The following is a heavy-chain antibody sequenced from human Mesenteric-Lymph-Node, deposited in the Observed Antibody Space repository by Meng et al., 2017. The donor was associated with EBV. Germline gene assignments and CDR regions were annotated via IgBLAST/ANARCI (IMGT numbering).Heavy chain of an antibody. J-gene: IGHJ4*02. CDR1: GGSFNTNP. V-gene: IGHV1-69*01. CDR2: VIPVFGSP. D-gene: IGHD1-14*01. Sequence: QGLLLQSGPEVKKPGSSVKFSGKAFGGSFNTNPNNWVRQAPGQGLEWMGGVIPVFGSPFYAQNFQGRVTIAADESTNTVYLHLYSLRSEDTALYYCARGWEITYYFDIWGQGTLVTVSS. CDR3: ARGWEITYYFDI.